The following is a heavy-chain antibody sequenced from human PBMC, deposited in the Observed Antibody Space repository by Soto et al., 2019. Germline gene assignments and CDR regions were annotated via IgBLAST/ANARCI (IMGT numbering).Heavy chain of an antibody. Sequence: QVQLVQSGAEVKKPGASVKVSCKASGYTFSSYGISWVRQVPGQGLEWMGWISAYSANTKYTQKFQGRVTMTTDTSTSTAYMELRSLRSDDTAVYYCAREGYYSDARTEYITIDYWGQGTRVTVSS. CDR1: GYTFSSYG. D-gene: IGHD3-22*01. CDR3: AREGYYSDARTEYITIDY. CDR2: ISAYSANT. J-gene: IGHJ4*02. V-gene: IGHV1-18*01.